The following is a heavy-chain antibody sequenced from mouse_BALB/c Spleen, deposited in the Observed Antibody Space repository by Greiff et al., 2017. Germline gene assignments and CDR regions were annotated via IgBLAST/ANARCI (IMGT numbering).Heavy chain of an antibody. V-gene: IGHV1S137*01. Sequence: QVHVKQSGAELVRPGVSVKISCKGSGYTFTDYAMHWVKQSHAKSLEWIGVISTYYGDASYNQKFKGKATMTVDKSSSTAYMELARLTSEDSAIYYCARGDGPFDYWGQGTTLTVSS. CDR3: ARGDGPFDY. CDR1: GYTFTDYA. D-gene: IGHD1-2*01. J-gene: IGHJ2*01. CDR2: ISTYYGDA.